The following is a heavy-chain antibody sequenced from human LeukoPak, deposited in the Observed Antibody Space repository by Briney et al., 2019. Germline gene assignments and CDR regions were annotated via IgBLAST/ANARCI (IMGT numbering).Heavy chain of an antibody. CDR2: INHSGFT. CDR3: AASGWTTGLDT. V-gene: IGHV4-34*01. J-gene: IGHJ5*02. Sequence: SETLSLTCAIYSGSFSGYYWNWIRQPPGKGLEWIGEINHSGFTNYNPSLNSRVTMSVDTSKNQFSLTLTSVTAADTAVYYCAASGWTTGLDTWGQGTPVTVSS. D-gene: IGHD6-19*01. CDR1: SGSFSGYY.